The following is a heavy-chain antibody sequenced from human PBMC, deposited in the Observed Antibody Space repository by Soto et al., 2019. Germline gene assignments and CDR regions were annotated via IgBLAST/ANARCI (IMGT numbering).Heavy chain of an antibody. CDR2: ISGSGGST. J-gene: IGHJ4*02. Sequence: EVQLLESGGGLVQPGGSLRLSCAASGFTFSSYAMSWVRQPPGKWLEWVSAISGSGGSTYYAYSVKGRFTFSRDNSMDTLYMQLDRLRADDTAVYYCAKDFPSDRPAYSYDSSAWGFDYWGQGTLVTVSS. CDR3: AKDFPSDRPAYSYDSSAWGFDY. D-gene: IGHD3-22*01. V-gene: IGHV3-23*01. CDR1: GFTFSSYA.